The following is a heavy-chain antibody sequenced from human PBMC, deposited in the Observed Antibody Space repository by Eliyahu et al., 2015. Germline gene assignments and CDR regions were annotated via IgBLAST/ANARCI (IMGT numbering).Heavy chain of an antibody. J-gene: IGHJ4*02. Sequence: QITLKESGPTLVKPTQTLXLTCTFSGFSLSXXGVGVGWIRQPPGKALEWLALIYWDDDKRYSPSLKSRLTITKDTSKNQVVLTMTNMDPVDTATYYCAHLYDSSGYDPLDYWGQGTLVTVSS. D-gene: IGHD3-22*01. CDR3: AHLYDSSGYDPLDY. CDR1: GFSLSXXGVG. V-gene: IGHV2-5*02. CDR2: IYWDDDK.